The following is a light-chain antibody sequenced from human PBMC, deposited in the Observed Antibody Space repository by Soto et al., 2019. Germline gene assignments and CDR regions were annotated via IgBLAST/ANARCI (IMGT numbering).Light chain of an antibody. CDR2: GAS. CDR3: QQFGDSPPLT. Sequence: EIVLTQSPDTLSLSPGDRANLSCRASQSVNRNYLGWYQQKPGQPPRLLINGASNRATGIPDRFLASGSGTDFTLTISRLEPEDFAVYFCQQFGDSPPLTFGGGTKVEI. J-gene: IGKJ4*01. V-gene: IGKV3-20*01. CDR1: QSVNRNY.